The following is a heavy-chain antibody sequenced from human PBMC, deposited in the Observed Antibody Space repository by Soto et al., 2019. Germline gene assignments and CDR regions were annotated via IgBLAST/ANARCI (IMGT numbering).Heavy chain of an antibody. Sequence: GGSLRLSCVASGFTFSSYAMSWVRQAPGKGLEWVSDIRGSGGRTYYADSVKGRFTIPRDNSKNTLYLQMHNMRAEDTALYYCATTYGWYAVDYWGQGT. CDR3: ATTYGWYAVDY. CDR2: IRGSGGRT. J-gene: IGHJ4*02. V-gene: IGHV3-23*01. CDR1: GFTFSSYA. D-gene: IGHD6-19*01.